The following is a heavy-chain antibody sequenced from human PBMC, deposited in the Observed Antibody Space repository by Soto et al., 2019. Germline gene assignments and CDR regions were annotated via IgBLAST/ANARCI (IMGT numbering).Heavy chain of an antibody. V-gene: IGHV4-59*12. CDR3: ARGGGSDSFDY. Sequence: KASETLSLTCTVSGGSISSYYWSWIRQPPGKGLEWIGYIYYSGSTNYNPSLKSRVTLSIDRAKNQFSLKLHSMSAADRAVYFCARGGGSDSFDYWGQGILVTVSS. D-gene: IGHD1-26*01. CDR1: GGSISSYY. CDR2: IYYSGST. J-gene: IGHJ4*02.